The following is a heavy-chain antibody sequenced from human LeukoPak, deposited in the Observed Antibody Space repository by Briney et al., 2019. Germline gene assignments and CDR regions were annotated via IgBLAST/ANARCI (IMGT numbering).Heavy chain of an antibody. J-gene: IGHJ5*02. CDR1: GYTFTDYY. D-gene: IGHD6-19*01. Sequence: ASVKVSCKASGYTFTDYYIHWVRQAPGQGLEWMGWINPNTGGTNYPQKFQGRVTMTRDTSISTANQELSRHRSHEKAGHYCDRWAVAGSVYWFDPWGQGTLVTVSS. CDR3: DRWAVAGSVYWFDP. V-gene: IGHV1-2*02. CDR2: INPNTGGT.